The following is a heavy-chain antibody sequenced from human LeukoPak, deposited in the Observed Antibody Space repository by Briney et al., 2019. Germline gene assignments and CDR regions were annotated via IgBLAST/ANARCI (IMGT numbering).Heavy chain of an antibody. CDR1: GGTFSSYA. J-gene: IGHJ6*04. Sequence: SVKVSCKASGGTFSSYAISWVRQAPGQGLEWMGGIIPIFGTANYAQKFQGRVTITADESTSTAYMELSSLRSEGTAVYYCARDRRHWSGGMDVWGKGTTVTVSS. V-gene: IGHV1-69*01. CDR3: ARDRRHWSGGMDV. D-gene: IGHD2-8*02. CDR2: IIPIFGTA.